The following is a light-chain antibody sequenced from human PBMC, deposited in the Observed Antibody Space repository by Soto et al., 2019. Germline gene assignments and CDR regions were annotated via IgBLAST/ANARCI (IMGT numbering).Light chain of an antibody. CDR1: SSDVGGYNY. V-gene: IGLV2-11*01. J-gene: IGLJ1*01. Sequence: QSALTQPRSVSGSPGQSVTISCTGTSSDVGGYNYVSWYQQHQGKAPKLMIYEVSKRPSGVPGRFSGSKSGNTASRTISGLQAEDEADYYCCSYAGSYNRGYVFGTGTKVTVL. CDR2: EVS. CDR3: CSYAGSYNRGYV.